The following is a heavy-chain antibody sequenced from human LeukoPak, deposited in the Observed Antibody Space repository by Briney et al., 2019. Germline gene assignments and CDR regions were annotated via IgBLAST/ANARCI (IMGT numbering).Heavy chain of an antibody. CDR1: GFSLSISG. CDR2: ISSSSDLM. CDR3: ARVLRGLYNLGD. J-gene: IGHJ4*02. V-gene: IGHV3-48*02. Sequence: GGSLRLSCEASGFSLSISGMNWVRQAPGKGLEWVSYISSSSDLMSYVASVRGRFTVSRDNAKNSLFLQMNSLRDEDTAVYYCARVLRGLYNLGDWGQGTLVTVSS. D-gene: IGHD3-10*01.